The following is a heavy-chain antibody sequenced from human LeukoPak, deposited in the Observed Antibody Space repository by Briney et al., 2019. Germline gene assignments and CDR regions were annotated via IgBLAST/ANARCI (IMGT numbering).Heavy chain of an antibody. V-gene: IGHV4-59*01. CDR2: IYYSGTT. D-gene: IGHD6-13*01. CDR1: GGSISTYY. Sequence: SSETLSLTCTVSGGSISTYYWSWIRQPPGKGLEWIGYIYYSGTTNYNPSLKSRVTISVDTSKNQFSLKLSSVTAADTAVYYCARGVYIAAAQYGYWGQGTLVTVSS. CDR3: ARGVYIAAAQYGY. J-gene: IGHJ4*02.